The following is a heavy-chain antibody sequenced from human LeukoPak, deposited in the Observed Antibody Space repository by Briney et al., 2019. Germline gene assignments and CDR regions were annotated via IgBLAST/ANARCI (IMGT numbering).Heavy chain of an antibody. D-gene: IGHD3-10*01. CDR1: GGSISSSNW. V-gene: IGHV4-4*02. J-gene: IGHJ4*02. CDR3: ARHLYGSGSPFDY. CDR2: IYHSGST. Sequence: PSGTLSLTCAVSGGSISSSNWWSWVRQPPGKGLEWIGEIYHSGSTNYNPSLKSRVTISVDKSKNQFSLKLSSVTAADTAVYYCARHLYGSGSPFDYWGQGTLVTVSS.